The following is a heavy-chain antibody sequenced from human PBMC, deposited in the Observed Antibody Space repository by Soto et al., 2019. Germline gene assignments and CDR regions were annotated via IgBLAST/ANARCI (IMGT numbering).Heavy chain of an antibody. J-gene: IGHJ4*02. CDR2: IIPIFGTA. CDR1: GGTFSSYA. CDR3: AREMSPDTPEYLGY. V-gene: IGHV1-69*01. Sequence: QVQLVQSGAEVKKPGSSVKVSCKASGGTFSSYAISWVRQAPGQGLEWMGGIIPIFGTANYAQKFQGRVTITTDETTSTANMYLSSLRSEKTALYNCAREMSPDTPEYLGYWSQGTLGTVSS.